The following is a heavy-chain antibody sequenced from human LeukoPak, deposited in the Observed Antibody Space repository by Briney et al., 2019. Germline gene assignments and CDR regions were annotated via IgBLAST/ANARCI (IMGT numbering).Heavy chain of an antibody. Sequence: SQTLSLTCTVSGGSISSGGYYWSWIRQHPGKGLEWIGYIYYSGSTYYNPSLKSRVTISVDTSKNQFSLKLSSVTAADTAVYYCARGREGSGSNAHALDYWGQGTLVTVSS. CDR3: ARGREGSGSNAHALDY. D-gene: IGHD1-26*01. CDR1: GGSISSGGYY. CDR2: IYYSGST. J-gene: IGHJ4*02. V-gene: IGHV4-31*03.